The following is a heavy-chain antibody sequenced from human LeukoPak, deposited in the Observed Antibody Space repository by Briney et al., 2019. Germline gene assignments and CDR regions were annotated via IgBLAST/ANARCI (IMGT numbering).Heavy chain of an antibody. Sequence: GGSLRLSCAASGFTFSSYAMHWVRQAPGKGLEWVAVISNDGSNKYYADSVKGRFTISRDNSKNTLYLQMNSLRAEDTAVYYCARGGDYRDYGDYEWFDPWGQGTLVTVSS. D-gene: IGHD4-17*01. CDR2: ISNDGSNK. V-gene: IGHV3-30-3*01. CDR3: ARGGDYRDYGDYEWFDP. CDR1: GFTFSSYA. J-gene: IGHJ5*02.